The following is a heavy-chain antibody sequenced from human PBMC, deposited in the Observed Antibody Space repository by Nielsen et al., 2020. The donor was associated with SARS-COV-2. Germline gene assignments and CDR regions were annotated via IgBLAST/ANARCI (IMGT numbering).Heavy chain of an antibody. CDR2: ISSSSSYI. D-gene: IGHD3-22*01. CDR1: GFTFSSYS. Sequence: GESLKISCAASGFTFSSYSMNWVRQAPGKGLEWVPSISSSSSYIYYADSVKGRFTISRDNAKNSLYLQMNSLRAEDTAVYYCASTEYDSSGYYTPIDYWGQGTLVTVSS. J-gene: IGHJ4*02. V-gene: IGHV3-21*01. CDR3: ASTEYDSSGYYTPIDY.